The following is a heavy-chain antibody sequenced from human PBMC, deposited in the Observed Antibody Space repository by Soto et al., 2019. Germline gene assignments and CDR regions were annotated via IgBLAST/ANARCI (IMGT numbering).Heavy chain of an antibody. D-gene: IGHD3-3*01. CDR1: GGSFDGYY. CDR3: ARGVDSWSGYLF. J-gene: IGHJ4*02. Sequence: TSETLSLTCALYGGSFDGYYWSWIRQSPGKGQEWIGEIHHSGSTKYNPSLKSRVSLSVDTSTKQFSLKMTSMTAADRGVYYCARGVDSWSGYLFWGQGTPGTVAS. V-gene: IGHV4-34*01. CDR2: IHHSGST.